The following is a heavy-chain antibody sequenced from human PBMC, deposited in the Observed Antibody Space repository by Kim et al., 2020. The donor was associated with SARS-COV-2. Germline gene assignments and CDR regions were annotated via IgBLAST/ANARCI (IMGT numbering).Heavy chain of an antibody. Sequence: SETLSLTCAVSGGSISSSNWWSWVRQPPGKGLEWIGEIYHSGSTNYNPSLKSRVTISVDKSKNQFSLKLSSVTAADTAVYYCARRFLWVAVAGLPDYWGQGTLVTVSS. J-gene: IGHJ4*02. CDR3: ARRFLWVAVAGLPDY. V-gene: IGHV4-4*02. CDR2: IYHSGST. CDR1: GGSISSSNW. D-gene: IGHD6-19*01.